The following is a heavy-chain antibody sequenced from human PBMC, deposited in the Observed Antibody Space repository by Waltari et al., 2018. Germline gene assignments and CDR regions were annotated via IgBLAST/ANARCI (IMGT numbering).Heavy chain of an antibody. CDR2: ISYDGSLK. CDR3: VRDGGSGYYFPNDY. D-gene: IGHD3-22*01. V-gene: IGHV3-30*06. Sequence: QVHLLESGGGVVQPGRSLRLSCEASGFAFSSYGMHWVRQARGKGPEWVAAISYDGSLKFHAESVKGRFIISRDNSKSTLFLQMDSLRTEDTALYFCVRDGGSGYYFPNDYWGQGTPVTVSS. J-gene: IGHJ4*02. CDR1: GFAFSSYG.